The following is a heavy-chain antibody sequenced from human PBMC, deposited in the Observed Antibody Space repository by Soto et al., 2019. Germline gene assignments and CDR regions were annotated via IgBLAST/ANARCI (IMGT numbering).Heavy chain of an antibody. D-gene: IGHD2-15*01. J-gene: IGHJ4*02. CDR1: GVSLTTSGVG. V-gene: IGHV2-5*02. CDR3: AHRQRTVVVGAPFDL. CDR2: IYWDDAK. Sequence: QITLRESGPTLVQPTQTLTLTCTLSGVSLTTSGVGVGWIRQPPGKALEWLALIYWDDAKRFSPSLKSRLAIPRDTSKNQVVMTITDMAPVDPAIYYCAHRQRTVVVGAPFDLWGQGSQVTVSS.